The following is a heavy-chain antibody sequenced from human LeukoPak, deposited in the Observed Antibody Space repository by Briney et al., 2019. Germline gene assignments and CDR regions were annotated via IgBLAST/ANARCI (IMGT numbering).Heavy chain of an antibody. V-gene: IGHV3-30*03. CDR1: GFTFSRSA. J-gene: IGHJ3*02. CDR2: ISHDGSNT. Sequence: GGSLRLSCAASGFTFSRSAVHWVRQAPGKGLEWVAVISHDGSNTDYTDSVKGRFTISRDNAKNSLYLQMNSLRAEDTAVYYCARDTPSDIWGQGTMVTVSS. CDR3: ARDTPSDI.